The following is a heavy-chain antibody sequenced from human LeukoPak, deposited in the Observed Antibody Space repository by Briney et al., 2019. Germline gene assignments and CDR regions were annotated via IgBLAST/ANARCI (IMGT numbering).Heavy chain of an antibody. J-gene: IGHJ4*02. CDR3: ARDPKVGSPDYFDY. D-gene: IGHD3-16*01. V-gene: IGHV3-30-3*01. Sequence: GGSLRLSCAASGFTFSSYAMHWVRQAPGKGLEWVAVMSQDGRTALYIDSLKGRFIISKDTSTDTVYLQMNSLRVEDTAVYYCARDPKVGSPDYFDYWGQGTLVTVSP. CDR1: GFTFSSYA. CDR2: MSQDGRTA.